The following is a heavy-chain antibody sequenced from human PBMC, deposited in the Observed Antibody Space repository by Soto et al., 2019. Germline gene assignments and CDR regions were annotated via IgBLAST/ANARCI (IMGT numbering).Heavy chain of an antibody. CDR3: ARSAYYDFWSGYYLPRLFDY. CDR2: INSDGSST. V-gene: IGHV3-74*01. D-gene: IGHD3-3*01. Sequence: PGGSLRLSCAASGFTFSSYWMHWVRQAPGKGLVWVSRINSDGSSTSYADSVKGRFTISRDNAKNTLYLQMNSLRAEDTAVYYCARSAYYDFWSGYYLPRLFDYRGQGTPVTVSS. J-gene: IGHJ4*02. CDR1: GFTFSSYW.